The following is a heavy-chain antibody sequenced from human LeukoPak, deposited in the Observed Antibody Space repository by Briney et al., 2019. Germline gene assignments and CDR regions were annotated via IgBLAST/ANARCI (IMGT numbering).Heavy chain of an antibody. J-gene: IGHJ6*02. Sequence: GGSLRLSCAASGFTFSSYSMNWVRQAPGKGLEWVSYISSSSSTIYYADSVKGRFTISRDNAKNSLYLQMNSLRAEDTAVYYCARDSHCSSTSCYGYYYYGMDVWGQGTTVTVSS. V-gene: IGHV3-48*04. CDR3: ARDSHCSSTSCYGYYYYGMDV. CDR2: ISSSSSTI. D-gene: IGHD2-2*01. CDR1: GFTFSSYS.